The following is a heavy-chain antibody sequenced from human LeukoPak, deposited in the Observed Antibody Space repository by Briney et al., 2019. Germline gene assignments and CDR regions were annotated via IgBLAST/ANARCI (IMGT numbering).Heavy chain of an antibody. V-gene: IGHV1-69*05. D-gene: IGHD3-22*01. Sequence: GASVKVSCKASGCTFTSYSISWVRQAPGQGLEWMGRIIHILGTANYVQKFQGRVTITTDETTSTVYMELSSLQAEDTAVYYCARVHGSYYDSSGSPGWCAFDIWGQGTMVTVSS. CDR2: IIHILGTA. CDR1: GCTFTSYS. J-gene: IGHJ3*02. CDR3: ARVHGSYYDSSGSPGWCAFDI.